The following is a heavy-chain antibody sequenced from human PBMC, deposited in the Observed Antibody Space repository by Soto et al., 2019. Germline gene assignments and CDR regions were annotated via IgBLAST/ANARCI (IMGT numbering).Heavy chain of an antibody. CDR2: MNPNSGNT. CDR1: GYTFTSYD. J-gene: IGHJ4*02. Sequence: QVQLVQSGAAVKKPGASVKVSCKASGYTFTSYDINWVRQATGQGLEWMGWMNPNSGNTAYAQKFQGRVTMTRNTSISTAYMELSSLRSEDTAVYYCARERGCSGGSCYFFDYWGQGTLVTVSS. CDR3: ARERGCSGGSCYFFDY. V-gene: IGHV1-8*01. D-gene: IGHD2-15*01.